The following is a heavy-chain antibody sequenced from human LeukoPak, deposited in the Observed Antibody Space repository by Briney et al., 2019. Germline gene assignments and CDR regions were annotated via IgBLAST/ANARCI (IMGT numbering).Heavy chain of an antibody. CDR2: IYTSGST. V-gene: IGHV4-61*02. CDR1: GGSISSGSYY. Sequence: SETLSLTCTVSGGSISSGSYYWSWIRQPAGKGLEWIGRIYTSGSTNYNPSLKSRVTISVDTSKNQFSLKLSSVTAADTAVYYCARDHSNYDWFDPWGQGTLVTVSS. CDR3: ARDHSNYDWFDP. J-gene: IGHJ5*02. D-gene: IGHD4-11*01.